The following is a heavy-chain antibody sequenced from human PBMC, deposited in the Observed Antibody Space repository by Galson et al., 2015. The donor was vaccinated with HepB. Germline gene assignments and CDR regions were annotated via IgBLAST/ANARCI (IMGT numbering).Heavy chain of an antibody. CDR1: GYIFFSYS. Sequence: SVKVSCKASGYIFFSYSITWVRQAPGQGLEWVGWISPHNRDTNYAQNFQGRVTMTTDTSTSTAYMELRSLRSDDTAVYYCARGALVVAVGATQNNWFEPWGRGTLVTVSS. D-gene: IGHD2-15*01. J-gene: IGHJ5*02. V-gene: IGHV1-18*01. CDR2: ISPHNRDT. CDR3: ARGALVVAVGATQNNWFEP.